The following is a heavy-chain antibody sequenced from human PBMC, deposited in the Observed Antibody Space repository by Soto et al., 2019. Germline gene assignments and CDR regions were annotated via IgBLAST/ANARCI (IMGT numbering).Heavy chain of an antibody. CDR2: IYYSGST. CDR1: GGSISSGGYY. D-gene: IGHD6-19*01. CDR3: ARDRVAVAGTFDY. Sequence: SETLSLTCTVSGGSISSGGYYWSWIRQHPGKGLEWIGYIYYSGSTYYNPSLKSRVTISVDTSKNQFSLKLSSVTAADTAVYYCARDRVAVAGTFDYWGQGTLVTVSS. J-gene: IGHJ4*02. V-gene: IGHV4-31*03.